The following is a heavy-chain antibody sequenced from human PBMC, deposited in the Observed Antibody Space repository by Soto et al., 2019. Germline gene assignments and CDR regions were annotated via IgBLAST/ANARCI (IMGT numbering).Heavy chain of an antibody. CDR1: GGSMNRADYY. D-gene: IGHD3-10*01. V-gene: IGHV4-30-4*01. J-gene: IGHJ4*02. Sequence: QLQLQESGPGLVKPSQTLSLTCTVSGGSMNRADYYWSWIRQPPGKGLEWLGYIYYNGATYYNPSIDRPLTISVVTSKHQFSLKLRSVTAAVTAVYFCASDGGRCYYGSRTYYDSWGQGTLVTVSP. CDR3: ASDGGRCYYGSRTYYDS. CDR2: IYYNGAT.